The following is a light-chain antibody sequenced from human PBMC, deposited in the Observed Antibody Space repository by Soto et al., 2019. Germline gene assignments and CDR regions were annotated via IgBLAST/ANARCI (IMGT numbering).Light chain of an antibody. CDR3: QQRSVWVT. CDR1: QSIDTY. CDR2: DAS. Sequence: EIVLTQSPATMSLSPGERATLSCRASQSIDTYLAWYQQKPGQAPRLLIYDASNRATGIPARFSGSGSGTVFTLTISSLEAEDFAVYYWQQRSVWVTFGGGTRVEIK. V-gene: IGKV3-11*01. J-gene: IGKJ4*01.